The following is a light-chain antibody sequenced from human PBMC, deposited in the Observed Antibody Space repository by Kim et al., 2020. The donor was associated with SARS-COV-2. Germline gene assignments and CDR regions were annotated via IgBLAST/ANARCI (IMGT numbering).Light chain of an antibody. Sequence: DIQMTQSPSSVSASVGDTVTITCRASQDISSWLAWYQQKPGKAPKLLIYAASNLQIGVPSRFSGSGSGTDFTLTITSLQPEDFATYYCQQATSFPLTFGPGTKVDIK. CDR3: QQATSFPLT. CDR2: AAS. V-gene: IGKV1D-12*01. CDR1: QDISSW. J-gene: IGKJ3*01.